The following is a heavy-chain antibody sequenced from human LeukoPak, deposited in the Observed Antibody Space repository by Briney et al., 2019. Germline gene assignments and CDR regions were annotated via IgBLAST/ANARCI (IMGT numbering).Heavy chain of an antibody. J-gene: IGHJ4*02. Sequence: GGSLRLSCAASGFTFSSYDMSWVRQAPGKGLEWVAVIWYDGNNKYYADSVKGRFTISRDNSKNALYLQMNSLRAEDTAVYYCARDVAKDIAAAWYFDYWGQGTLVTVSS. CDR2: IWYDGNNK. V-gene: IGHV3-33*08. CDR3: ARDVAKDIAAAWYFDY. CDR1: GFTFSSYD. D-gene: IGHD6-13*01.